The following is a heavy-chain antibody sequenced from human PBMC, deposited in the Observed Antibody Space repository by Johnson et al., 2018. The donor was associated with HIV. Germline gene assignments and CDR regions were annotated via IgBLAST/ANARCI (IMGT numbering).Heavy chain of an antibody. CDR2: ILFDGSNK. Sequence: VQLVESGGGGVQPGRSLRLSCAASGFSFSDYGMHWVRQAPGKGLEWVAVILFDGSNKYYADSVKGRFTISRDNSKNTLYLQMNSLRAEDTAVYYCAKEGSGIYAFDIWDQGTMVTVSS. CDR3: AKEGSGIYAFDI. D-gene: IGHD3-3*01. J-gene: IGHJ3*02. CDR1: GFSFSDYG. V-gene: IGHV3-30*18.